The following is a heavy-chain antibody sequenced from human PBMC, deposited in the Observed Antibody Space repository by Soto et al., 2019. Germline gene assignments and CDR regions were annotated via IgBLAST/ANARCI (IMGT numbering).Heavy chain of an antibody. Sequence: EVQLVESGGGLVQPGGSLRLSCAVSGFIVSSHYMSWVRQAPGKGLEWVSVIYSGGNTYYADSVKGRFTISRDNSKNTLYLQMTNLRADDTAMYYCARRDWFDRWGQGTLVTVSS. CDR2: IYSGGNT. J-gene: IGHJ5*02. CDR3: ARRDWFDR. CDR1: GFIVSSHY. V-gene: IGHV3-66*01.